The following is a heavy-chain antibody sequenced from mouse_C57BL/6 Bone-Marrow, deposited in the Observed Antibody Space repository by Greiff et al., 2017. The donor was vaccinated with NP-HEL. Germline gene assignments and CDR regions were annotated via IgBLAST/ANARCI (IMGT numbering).Heavy chain of an antibody. CDR1: GFNIKNTY. J-gene: IGHJ2*01. Sequence: EVQLQQSVAELVRPGASVKLSCTASGFNIKNTYMHWVKQRPEQGLEWIGRIDPANGNTKYAPKFQGKATITADTSSNTAYLQLSSLTSEDTAIYYCARALYTVVAESWGLDYWGQGTTLTVSS. D-gene: IGHD1-1*01. CDR3: ARALYTVVAESWGLDY. V-gene: IGHV14-3*01. CDR2: IDPANGNT.